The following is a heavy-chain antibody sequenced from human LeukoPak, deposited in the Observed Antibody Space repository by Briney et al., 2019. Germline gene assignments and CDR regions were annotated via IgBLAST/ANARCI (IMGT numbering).Heavy chain of an antibody. V-gene: IGHV1-46*01. D-gene: IGHD3-3*02. CDR3: ARGQGISPKGDYFDY. CDR1: GYTFTSYY. Sequence: ASVKVSCKASGYTFTSYYMHWVRQAPGQGLEWMGIINPSSGSTSYAQKFQGRVTMTRDTSTSTVYMELSSLRSEDTAVYYCARGQGISPKGDYFDYWAREPWSPSPQ. CDR2: INPSSGST. J-gene: IGHJ4*02.